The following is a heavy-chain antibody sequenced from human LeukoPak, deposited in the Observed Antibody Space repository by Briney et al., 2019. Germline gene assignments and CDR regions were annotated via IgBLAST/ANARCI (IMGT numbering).Heavy chain of an antibody. CDR1: GYTFTGYY. Sequence: ASVKVSCKASGYTFTGYYMHWVRQAPGQGLEWMGWINPNSGGTNYAQKLQGRVTMTTDTSTSTAYMELRSLRSDDTAVYYCARDASASYYYDSSGYPSDYWGQGTLVTVSS. V-gene: IGHV1-2*02. CDR2: INPNSGGT. CDR3: ARDASASYYYDSSGYPSDY. D-gene: IGHD3-22*01. J-gene: IGHJ4*02.